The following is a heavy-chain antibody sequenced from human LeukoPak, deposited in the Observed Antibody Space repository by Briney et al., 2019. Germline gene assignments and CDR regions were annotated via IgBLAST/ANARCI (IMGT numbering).Heavy chain of an antibody. CDR3: AKVRGAWYYSMDV. Sequence: GGSLRLSCAASGRTFNSYAMSWVRQAPGKGLEWVSGISSSGGSTYYAVSLKGRFTISRDNSKNTLYLQMNSLRAEDTALYYCAKVRGAWYYSMDVWGQGTTVTVSS. J-gene: IGHJ6*02. V-gene: IGHV3-23*01. CDR1: GRTFNSYA. CDR2: ISSSGGST. D-gene: IGHD3-16*01.